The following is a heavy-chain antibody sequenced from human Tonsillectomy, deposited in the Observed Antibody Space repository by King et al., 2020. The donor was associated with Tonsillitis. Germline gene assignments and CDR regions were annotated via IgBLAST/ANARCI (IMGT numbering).Heavy chain of an antibody. V-gene: IGHV4-34*01. Sequence: VQLQQWGAGLLKPSETLSLTCAVYGGSFSDYYWNWIRQPPGKGLEWSGGINHSGGTKYNPSLQSRVTISVDTSKKQFSLKLSSVTAAGTAVYYCARSLPAPPTLDAFDIWGQGTMVTVSS. CDR3: ARSLPAPPTLDAFDI. CDR2: INHSGGT. D-gene: IGHD2-2*01. J-gene: IGHJ3*02. CDR1: GGSFSDYY.